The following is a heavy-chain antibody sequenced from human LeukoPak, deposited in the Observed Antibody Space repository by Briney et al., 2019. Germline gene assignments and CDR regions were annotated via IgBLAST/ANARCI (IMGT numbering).Heavy chain of an antibody. CDR3: AIIIPVAPSSMDV. J-gene: IGHJ6*02. D-gene: IGHD6-19*01. Sequence: GGSLRLSCAASGFTFSSYSMNWVRQAPGKGLEWVSSISSSSSYIYYADSVKGRFTISRDNAKNSLYLQMNSLRAEDTAVYYCAIIIPVAPSSMDVWGQGTTVTVSS. CDR1: GFTFSSYS. CDR2: ISSSSSYI. V-gene: IGHV3-21*01.